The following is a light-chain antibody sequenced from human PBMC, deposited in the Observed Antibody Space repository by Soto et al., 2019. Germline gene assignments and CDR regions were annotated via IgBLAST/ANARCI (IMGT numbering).Light chain of an antibody. J-gene: IGLJ1*01. Sequence: QSVLTQPASVSGSPGQSITISCSGTSSDIGSYNHVAWYQQFPGKSPKLMIYAVSDRPSEVSDRFSGSKSGITASLTISGLQTEDEAYYYCISYTDRQSYLFGTGTKVTV. CDR2: AVS. CDR3: ISYTDRQSYL. V-gene: IGLV2-14*03. CDR1: SSDIGSYNH.